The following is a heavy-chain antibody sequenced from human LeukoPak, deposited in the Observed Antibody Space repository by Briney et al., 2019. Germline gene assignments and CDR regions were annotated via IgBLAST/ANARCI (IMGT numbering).Heavy chain of an antibody. V-gene: IGHV1-18*01. J-gene: IGHJ5*02. CDR1: GYTFTSYG. Sequence: ASVKVSCKASGYTFTSYGINWVRQAPGQGLEWMGWISAYNGNTNYAQKLQGRVTMTTDTSTSTAYMELRSLRSDDTAVYYCARDRLPSSGYYNWFDPWGQGTLVTVSS. CDR3: ARDRLPSSGYYNWFDP. D-gene: IGHD3-3*01. CDR2: ISAYNGNT.